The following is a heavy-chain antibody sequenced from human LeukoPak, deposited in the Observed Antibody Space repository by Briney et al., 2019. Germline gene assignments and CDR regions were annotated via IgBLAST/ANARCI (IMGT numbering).Heavy chain of an antibody. CDR2: IYYSGST. CDR3: ARVPAPLYSSSWYPFDY. D-gene: IGHD6-13*01. CDR1: GGSISSSSYY. Sequence: PSETLSLTCTVSGGSISSSSYYWGWIRQPPGKGLEWIGSIYYSGSTYYNPSLKSRVTISVDTSKNQFSLKLSSVTAADTAVYYCARVPAPLYSSSWYPFDYWGQRTLVTVSS. V-gene: IGHV4-39*07. J-gene: IGHJ4*02.